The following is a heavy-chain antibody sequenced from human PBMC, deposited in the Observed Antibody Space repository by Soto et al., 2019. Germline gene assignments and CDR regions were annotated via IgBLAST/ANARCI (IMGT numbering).Heavy chain of an antibody. Sequence: QVHLVQSGAEVKKPGASVKVSCQASGYAFTTYGITWVRQAPGQGLEWMGWISAHNGNTNYAQKLQGRVTVTRDTSPSTAYMELRSLRSDDTAVYYCARGRYGDYLGQGALVTVSS. CDR3: ARGRYGDY. CDR1: GYAFTTYG. D-gene: IGHD1-1*01. CDR2: ISAHNGNT. V-gene: IGHV1-18*01. J-gene: IGHJ4*02.